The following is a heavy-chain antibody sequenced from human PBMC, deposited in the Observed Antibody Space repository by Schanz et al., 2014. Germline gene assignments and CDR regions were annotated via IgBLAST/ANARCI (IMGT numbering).Heavy chain of an antibody. CDR3: ARDRVYRFLKGENRFYFDY. CDR2: ISPYNGNT. V-gene: IGHV1-18*01. CDR1: GYTFTNYG. D-gene: IGHD3-3*01. Sequence: QVRLVQSGAELKMPGATVKVSCETSGYTFTNYGVSWVRQAPGQGLEWVAWISPYNGNTAYAQNLKGRVRMTTDTSTATAYMELRSLTSDDTAVYYCARDRVYRFLKGENRFYFDYWGQGTLVPVSS. J-gene: IGHJ4*02.